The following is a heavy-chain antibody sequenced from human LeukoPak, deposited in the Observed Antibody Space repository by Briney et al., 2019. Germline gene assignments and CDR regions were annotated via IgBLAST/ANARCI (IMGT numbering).Heavy chain of an antibody. CDR3: ATYSGSYYSVRGY. CDR2: ISTSSSTI. Sequence: GGSLRLSCVGSGFTFSSYSMNWVRQAPGKGLEWLSYISTSSSTIYYADSVKGRFTISRDNAKNSLYLQMNSLRAEDTAVYYCATYSGSYYSVRGYWGQGTLVTVSS. CDR1: GFTFSSYS. V-gene: IGHV3-48*01. J-gene: IGHJ4*02. D-gene: IGHD1-26*01.